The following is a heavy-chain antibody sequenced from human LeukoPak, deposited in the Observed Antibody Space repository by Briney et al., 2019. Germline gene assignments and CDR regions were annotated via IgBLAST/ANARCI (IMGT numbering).Heavy chain of an antibody. D-gene: IGHD6-13*01. CDR1: GGTFSSYA. V-gene: IGHV1-69*05. J-gene: IGHJ4*02. CDR2: IIPIFGTA. CDR3: ARDGIAAAGFGY. Sequence: GSSVKVSCKASGGTFSSYAISWVRQAPGLGLEWMGRIIPIFGTANYAQKFQGRVTITTDESTSTAYMELSSLRSEDTAVYYCARDGIAAAGFGYWGQGTLVTVSS.